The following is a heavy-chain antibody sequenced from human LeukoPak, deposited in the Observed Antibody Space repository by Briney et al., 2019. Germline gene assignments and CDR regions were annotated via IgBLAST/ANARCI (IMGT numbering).Heavy chain of an antibody. D-gene: IGHD6-19*01. J-gene: IGHJ4*02. V-gene: IGHV3-9*01. CDR3: AKDSSSGWYGSDY. Sequence: TGGSLRLSCAASGFTFDDYAMHWVRQAPGKGLEWVSGISWNSGSIGYADSVKGRFTISRDNAKNSLYLRMNSLRAEDTALYYCAKDSSSGWYGSDYWGQGTLVTVSS. CDR2: ISWNSGSI. CDR1: GFTFDDYA.